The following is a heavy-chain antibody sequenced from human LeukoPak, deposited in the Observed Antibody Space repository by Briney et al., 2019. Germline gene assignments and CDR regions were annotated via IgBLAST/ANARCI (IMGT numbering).Heavy chain of an antibody. J-gene: IGHJ5*02. CDR2: IYYSGST. D-gene: IGHD6-13*01. CDR1: GGSISSSSYS. CDR3: ASRRGSSWYGNWFDP. Sequence: PSETLSLTCTVSGGSISSSSYSWGWLRQPPGKGLEWIGSIYYSGSTYYNPSLKSRVTISVDTSKNQFSLKLSSVTAADTAVYYCASRRGSSWYGNWFDPWGQGTLVTVSS. V-gene: IGHV4-39*01.